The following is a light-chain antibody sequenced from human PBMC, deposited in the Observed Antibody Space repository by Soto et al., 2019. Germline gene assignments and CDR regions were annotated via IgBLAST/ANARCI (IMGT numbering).Light chain of an antibody. CDR2: GAS. CDR1: RSISSNY. J-gene: IGKJ1*01. Sequence: EIVLTQSPGTLSLFPWERATLSCRASRSISSNYLAWYQHKPGQAPRLLIYGASSRATGIPDRFSGSGSGTDFTLTITRLEPEDFAVYYCQQYDSSPTFGQGTKVDNK. V-gene: IGKV3-20*01. CDR3: QQYDSSPT.